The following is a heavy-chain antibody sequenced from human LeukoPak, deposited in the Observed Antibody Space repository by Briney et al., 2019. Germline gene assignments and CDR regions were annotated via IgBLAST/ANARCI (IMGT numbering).Heavy chain of an antibody. D-gene: IGHD4-11*01. Sequence: SETLSLTCAVYGGSFSGYYWSWIRQPPGKGLEWIAEINHSGSTNYNPSLKSRVTISVDTSKNQFSLKLSSVTAADTAVYYCARGYSNYDYWGQGTLVTVSS. CDR3: ARGYSNYDY. J-gene: IGHJ4*02. CDR2: INHSGST. V-gene: IGHV4-34*01. CDR1: GGSFSGYY.